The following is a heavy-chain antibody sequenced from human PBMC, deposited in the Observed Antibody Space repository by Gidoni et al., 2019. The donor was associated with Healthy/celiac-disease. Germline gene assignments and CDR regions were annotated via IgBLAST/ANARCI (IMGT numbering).Heavy chain of an antibody. Sequence: QLQLQESGPGLVKPSETLSLTCTVYGGSISSSSYYWGWIRQPPGKGLEWIGSIYYSGSTYYNPSLKSRVTISVDTSKNQFSLKLSSVTAADTAVYYCASATGTTTLFDYWGQGTLVTVSS. CDR3: ASATGTTTLFDY. CDR2: IYYSGST. V-gene: IGHV4-39*01. J-gene: IGHJ4*02. D-gene: IGHD1-7*01. CDR1: GGSISSSSYY.